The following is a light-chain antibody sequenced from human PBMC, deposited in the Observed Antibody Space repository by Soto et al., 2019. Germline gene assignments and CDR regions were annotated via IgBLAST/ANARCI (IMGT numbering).Light chain of an antibody. V-gene: IGLV1-44*01. CDR1: SSNIGSNT. CDR2: SDN. CDR3: AAWDDSLNGYV. J-gene: IGLJ1*01. Sequence: SALTQPPSASGTPGQRFTISCSGSSSNIGSNTVNWYQQLPGTAPKLLIYSDNQRPSGVPDRFSGSKSGTSASLAISGLQSEDEADYYCAAWDDSLNGYVFXGGTKVTVL.